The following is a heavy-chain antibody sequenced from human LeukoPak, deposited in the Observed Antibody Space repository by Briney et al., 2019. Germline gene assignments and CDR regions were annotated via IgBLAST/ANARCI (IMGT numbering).Heavy chain of an antibody. CDR1: GGSFSGYY. J-gene: IGHJ4*02. CDR2: INHSGST. D-gene: IGHD3-10*01. Sequence: SETLSLTCAVYGGSFSGYYWSWIRQPPGKGLEWIWEINHSGSTNYNPSLKSRVTISVDTSKNQFTLKLSSVTAADTAVYYCARTGGSGSPISHYWGQGTLVTVSS. V-gene: IGHV4-34*01. CDR3: ARTGGSGSPISHY.